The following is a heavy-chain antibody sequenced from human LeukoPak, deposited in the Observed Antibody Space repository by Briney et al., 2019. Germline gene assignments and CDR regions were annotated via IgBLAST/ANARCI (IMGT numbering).Heavy chain of an antibody. CDR1: GGSFSGFC. D-gene: IGHD3-22*01. V-gene: IGHV4-34*01. Sequence: PSETLSLTCAVYGGSFSGFCWSWIRQSPGKGLEWIGEINHSGSTNYNPSLKSRVTISVDTSKKQFSLKLSSVTAADTAVYYCARGPPIDYYDSSGYYTNFDYWGQGTLVTVSS. CDR3: ARGPPIDYYDSSGYYTNFDY. J-gene: IGHJ4*02. CDR2: INHSGST.